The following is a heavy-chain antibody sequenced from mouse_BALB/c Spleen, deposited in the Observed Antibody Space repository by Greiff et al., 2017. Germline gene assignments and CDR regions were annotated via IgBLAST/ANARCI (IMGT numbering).Heavy chain of an antibody. CDR2: ISSGGGST. Sequence: EVKLMESGGGLVKPGGSLKLSCAASGFAFSSYDMSWVRQTPEKRLEWVAYISSGGGSTYYPDTVKGRFTISRDNAKNTLYLQMSSLKSEDTAMYYCATGYGNYRFAYWGQGTLVTVSA. CDR1: GFAFSSYD. D-gene: IGHD2-1*01. V-gene: IGHV5-12-1*01. J-gene: IGHJ3*01. CDR3: ATGYGNYRFAY.